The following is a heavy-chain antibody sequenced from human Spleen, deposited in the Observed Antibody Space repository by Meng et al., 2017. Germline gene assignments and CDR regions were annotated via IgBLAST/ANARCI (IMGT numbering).Heavy chain of an antibody. J-gene: IGHJ4*02. CDR2: ISWKSGYI. CDR3: ARGHRRTTAIPGSE. V-gene: IGHV3-9*01. Sequence: GGSLRLSCATSGFTFDYYAMHWVRQGPGKGLEWVAGISWKSGYIAYADSVKGRFTISRDNAKNSLYLQMNSLRVEDTAFYYCARGHRRTTAIPGSEWGQGTLVTVSS. CDR1: GFTFDYYA. D-gene: IGHD4-17*01.